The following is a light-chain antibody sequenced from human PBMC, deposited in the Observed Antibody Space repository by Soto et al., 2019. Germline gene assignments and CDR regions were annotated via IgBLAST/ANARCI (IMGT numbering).Light chain of an antibody. V-gene: IGKV1-39*01. J-gene: IGKJ1*01. CDR1: QNVNTY. Sequence: DIQMTQSPSSLSASVGDRVTITCQTSQNVNTYLNSYQQKPGKAPKLLIYGASNLRSGVPLRFSGSGSGTDFTLTISSLEPEDFATYYCQESYSSLWGTCGQGTKVDIK. CDR2: GAS. CDR3: QESYSSLWGT.